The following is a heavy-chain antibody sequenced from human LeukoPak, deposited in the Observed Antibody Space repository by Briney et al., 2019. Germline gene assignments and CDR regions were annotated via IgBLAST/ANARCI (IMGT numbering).Heavy chain of an antibody. CDR3: AKGIAAVEDY. V-gene: IGHV3-48*01. J-gene: IGHJ4*02. CDR2: ISSSSSTI. CDR1: GFTFSSYS. D-gene: IGHD6-13*01. Sequence: GGSLRLSCAASGFTFSSYSMNWVRQAPGKGLEWVSYISSSSSTIYYADSVKGRFTISRDNPKNTLYLQMNSLRAEDTAVYYCAKGIAAVEDYWGQGTLVTVSS.